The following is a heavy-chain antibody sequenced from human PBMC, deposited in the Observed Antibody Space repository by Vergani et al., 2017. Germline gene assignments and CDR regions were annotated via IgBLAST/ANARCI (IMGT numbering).Heavy chain of an antibody. V-gene: IGHV4-4*02. CDR2: IYHSGST. CDR1: GGSISSSNG. D-gene: IGHD3-22*01. CDR3: ASVESDYYDSSEEYYFDY. Sequence: QVQLQESGPGLVKPSGTLSLTCAVSGGSISSSNGWSWVRQPPGKGLEWIGEIYHSGSTNYNQSLKSRVTISVDKYKNQFSLKLSSVTAADTAVYYCASVESDYYDSSEEYYFDYWGQGTLVTVSS. J-gene: IGHJ4*02.